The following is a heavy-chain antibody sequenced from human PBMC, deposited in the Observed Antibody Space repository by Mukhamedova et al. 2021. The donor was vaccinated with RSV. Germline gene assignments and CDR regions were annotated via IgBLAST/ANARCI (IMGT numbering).Heavy chain of an antibody. Sequence: PGKGLEWFSGLSSGSSYTNYPTSVRGRFTISRDNSRNTLYLQMTGLGCDDPAVYYYPPVIRGPPKQFHYWGQGPPVTVTS. CDR3: PPVIRGPPKQFHY. CDR2: LSSGSSYT. D-gene: IGHD2-21*01. J-gene: IGHJ1*01. V-gene: IGHV3-11*03.